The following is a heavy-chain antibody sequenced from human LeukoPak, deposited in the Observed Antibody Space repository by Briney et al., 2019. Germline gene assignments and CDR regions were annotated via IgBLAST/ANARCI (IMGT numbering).Heavy chain of an antibody. CDR2: IIPIFGTA. J-gene: IGHJ5*02. Sequence: SVKVSCKASGGTFSSYAISWVRQAPGQGLEWMGGIIPIFGTANYAQKFQGRVTITTDESTSTAYMELSSLRFEDTAVYYCARDNYAGANWFDPWGQGTLVTVSS. D-gene: IGHD1-7*01. CDR3: ARDNYAGANWFDP. V-gene: IGHV1-69*05. CDR1: GGTFSSYA.